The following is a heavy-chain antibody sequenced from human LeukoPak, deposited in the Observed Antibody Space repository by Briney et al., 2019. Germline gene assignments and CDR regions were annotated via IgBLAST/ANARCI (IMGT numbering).Heavy chain of an antibody. D-gene: IGHD3-9*01. CDR1: GFTFSSYS. J-gene: IGHJ4*02. CDR3: VRVNILTDYLFDY. CDR2: ISSTTTYI. Sequence: GGSLRLSCAASGFTFSSYSMNWVRQAPGKGLEWVSYISSTTTYIYYVDSVKGRFTISRDNAKNSLYLQMNSLRAEDTAVYYCVRVNILTDYLFDYWGQGTLVTVSS. V-gene: IGHV3-21*05.